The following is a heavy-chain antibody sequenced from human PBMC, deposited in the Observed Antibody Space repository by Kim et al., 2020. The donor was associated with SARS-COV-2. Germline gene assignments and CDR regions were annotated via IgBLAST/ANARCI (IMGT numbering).Heavy chain of an antibody. V-gene: IGHV1-69*02. J-gene: IGHJ4*02. CDR3: ARTYCSGGSCYSRFDY. D-gene: IGHD2-15*01. Sequence: KFQGRVTITADKSTSTAYMELSSLRSEDTAVYYCARTYCSGGSCYSRFDYWGQGTLVTVSS.